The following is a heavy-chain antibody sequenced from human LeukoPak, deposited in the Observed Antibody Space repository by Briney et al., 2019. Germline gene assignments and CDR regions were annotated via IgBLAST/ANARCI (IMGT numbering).Heavy chain of an antibody. CDR2: IYYSGST. D-gene: IGHD2/OR15-2a*01. Sequence: PSETLSLTCTVSGGSISSYYWSWIRQPPGKGLEWIGYIYYSGSTNYNPSLKSRVTISLDTSKNQFSLELSSVTAADTAVYYCAGHHPRNTVDFWGQGTLVTVSS. CDR1: GGSISSYY. J-gene: IGHJ4*02. CDR3: AGHHPRNTVDF. V-gene: IGHV4-59*08.